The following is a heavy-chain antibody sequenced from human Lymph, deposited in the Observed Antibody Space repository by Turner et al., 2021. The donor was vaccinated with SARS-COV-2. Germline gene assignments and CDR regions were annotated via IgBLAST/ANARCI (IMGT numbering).Heavy chain of an antibody. V-gene: IGHV4-34*01. Sequence: QVQLQQWGAGLLKPSETLSLTCAVYGGSFSGSYWSWIRQPPRKGLEWIGEVNHSGSTNYNPSLKSRVTISVDTSKNQFSLRLTSVTAADSAVYYCARVVIAVAGTYPIQVYYYYGMDVWGQGTTVIVSS. CDR1: GGSFSGSY. D-gene: IGHD6-19*01. J-gene: IGHJ6*02. CDR2: VNHSGST. CDR3: ARVVIAVAGTYPIQVYYYYGMDV.